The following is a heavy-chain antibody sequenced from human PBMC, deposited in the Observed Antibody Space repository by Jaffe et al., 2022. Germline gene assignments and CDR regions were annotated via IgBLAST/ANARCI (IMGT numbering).Heavy chain of an antibody. CDR3: ARKLYYYDNTKGWFGP. CDR2: INQDGSEK. Sequence: EVQLVDSGGGLVQPGGSLRLSCAASGFTFPDSWMTWVRQAPGKGLEWVANINQDGSEKHYVDSVEGRFTISRDNAKNSLYLQMNSLRAEDTAIYYCARKLYYYDNTKGWFGPWGQGTLVTVSS. CDR1: GFTFPDSW. J-gene: IGHJ5*02. D-gene: IGHD3-22*01. V-gene: IGHV3-7*05.